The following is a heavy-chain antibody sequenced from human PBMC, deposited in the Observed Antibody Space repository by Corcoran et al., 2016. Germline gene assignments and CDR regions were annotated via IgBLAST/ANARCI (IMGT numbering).Heavy chain of an antibody. CDR1: GFTFSSYW. Sequence: EVQLVESGGGLVQPGGSLRLSCAASGFTFSSYWMSWVRQAPGKGLEWVANIKQDGSEKYFVDSVKGRFTISRDNAKNSLYLQMNSRRAEDTAVYYCARGHFWSGYYSCAAFDIWGQGTMVTVSS. J-gene: IGHJ3*02. CDR2: IKQDGSEK. CDR3: ARGHFWSGYYSCAAFDI. D-gene: IGHD3-3*02. V-gene: IGHV3-7*04.